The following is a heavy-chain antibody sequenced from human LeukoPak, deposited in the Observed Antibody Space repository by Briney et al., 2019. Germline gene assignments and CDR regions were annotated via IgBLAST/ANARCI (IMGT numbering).Heavy chain of an antibody. CDR2: INPSGGST. D-gene: IGHD2-15*01. Sequence: GASVKVSCKASGYTFTSYYMHWVRQAPGQGLEWMGIINPSGGSTSYAQKFQGRVTMTRDTSTSTVYMELSSLRSEDTAVYYCATDSPYCSGGSCYSVYYGMDVWGQGTTVTVSS. CDR1: GYTFTSYY. J-gene: IGHJ6*02. V-gene: IGHV1-46*01. CDR3: ATDSPYCSGGSCYSVYYGMDV.